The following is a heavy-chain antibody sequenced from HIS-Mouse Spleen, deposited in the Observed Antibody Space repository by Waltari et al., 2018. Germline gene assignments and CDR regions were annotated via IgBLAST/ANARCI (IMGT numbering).Heavy chain of an antibody. CDR3: AKAKAGSRGYSSSWYYFDY. Sequence: QVQLVESGGGVVQPGRSLRLSCAASGFTFISYGMHWVRQAPGTWVEWVAVIWYDGSNKYYADSVKGRFTISRDNSKNTLYLQMNSLRAEDTAVYYCAKAKAGSRGYSSSWYYFDYWGQGTLVTVSS. J-gene: IGHJ4*02. D-gene: IGHD6-13*01. V-gene: IGHV3-33*06. CDR2: IWYDGSNK. CDR1: GFTFISYG.